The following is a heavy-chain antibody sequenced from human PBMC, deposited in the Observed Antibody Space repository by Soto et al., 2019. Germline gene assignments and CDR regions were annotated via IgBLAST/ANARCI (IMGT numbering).Heavy chain of an antibody. J-gene: IGHJ5*02. Sequence: GGSLRLSCAASGFTFSSYAMSWVRQAPGKGPEWVSSISGSGGSTYYADSVKGRFTISRDNSRNTLYLQMNSLRAEDSAVYYCAKTVVFDPWGQGTLVTVSS. CDR1: GFTFSSYA. CDR2: ISGSGGST. V-gene: IGHV3-23*01. CDR3: AKTVVFDP.